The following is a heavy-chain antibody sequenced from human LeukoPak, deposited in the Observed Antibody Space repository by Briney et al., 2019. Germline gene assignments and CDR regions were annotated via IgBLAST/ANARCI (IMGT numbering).Heavy chain of an antibody. J-gene: IGHJ5*02. CDR2: INHSGST. CDR3: ARGLRAGYVWGSYCYRWFDP. Sequence: SETLSLTCAVYGGSFSGYYWSWIRQPPGKGLEWIGEINHSGSTNYNPSLKSRVTISVDTSKNQFSLKLSSVTAADTAVYYCARGLRAGYVWGSYCYRWFDPWGQGTLVTVSS. D-gene: IGHD3-16*02. CDR1: GGSFSGYY. V-gene: IGHV4-34*01.